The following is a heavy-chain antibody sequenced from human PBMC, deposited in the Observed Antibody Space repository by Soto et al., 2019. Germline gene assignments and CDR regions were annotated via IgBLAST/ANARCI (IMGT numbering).Heavy chain of an antibody. CDR3: ARAGVGATRDWFDP. Sequence: PSETLSLTCAVSGGSISSSNWWSWVRQPPGKGLEWIGEIYHSGSTNYNPSLKSRVTISVDKSKNQFSLKLSSVTAADTAVYYCARAGVGATRDWFDPWGQGTLVTVSS. J-gene: IGHJ5*02. D-gene: IGHD1-26*01. CDR2: IYHSGST. V-gene: IGHV4-4*02. CDR1: GGSISSSNW.